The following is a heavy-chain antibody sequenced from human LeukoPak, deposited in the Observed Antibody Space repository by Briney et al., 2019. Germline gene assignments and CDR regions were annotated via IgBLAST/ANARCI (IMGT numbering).Heavy chain of an antibody. V-gene: IGHV1-2*04. Sequence: ASVKVSCKASGYTFTGYYMHWVRQAPGQGLEWMGWINPNSGGTNYAQKFQGWVTMTRDTSISTAYMELSRLRSDDTALYYCAKDRGMIVRGNAFDIWGQGTMVTVSS. CDR2: INPNSGGT. J-gene: IGHJ3*02. D-gene: IGHD3-22*01. CDR3: AKDRGMIVRGNAFDI. CDR1: GYTFTGYY.